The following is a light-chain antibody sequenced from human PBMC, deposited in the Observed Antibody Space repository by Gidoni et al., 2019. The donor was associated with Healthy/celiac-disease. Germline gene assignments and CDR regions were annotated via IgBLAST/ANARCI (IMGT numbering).Light chain of an antibody. CDR1: QSISSY. CDR3: QQSYSTLFT. V-gene: IGKV1-39*01. J-gene: IGKJ3*01. Sequence: DIQMTQSPSSLSASVGDRVTITCRASQSISSYLNWYQQKPGKAPKLLIYAASSLQSGVASRFSGSGSGTDFTLTISSLQPEDVATYYWQQSYSTLFTFGPGTKVEIK. CDR2: AAS.